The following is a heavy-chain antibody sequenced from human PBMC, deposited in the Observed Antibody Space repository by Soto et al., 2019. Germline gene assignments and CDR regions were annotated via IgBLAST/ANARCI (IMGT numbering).Heavy chain of an antibody. CDR3: ARPRSKSSSGFDL. CDR2: VNEVGTIT. J-gene: IGHJ3*01. Sequence: EVQLVESGGGLVQPGGSLRLSCVASGFTFSNYWMHWVRQSPGQGLSGVSRVNEVGTITDYADFVEGRFTISRDNAKNTLSLQMNNLRAEDTALYYCARPRSKSSSGFDLWGQGTMVTVSS. CDR1: GFTFSNYW. D-gene: IGHD6-6*01. V-gene: IGHV3-74*01.